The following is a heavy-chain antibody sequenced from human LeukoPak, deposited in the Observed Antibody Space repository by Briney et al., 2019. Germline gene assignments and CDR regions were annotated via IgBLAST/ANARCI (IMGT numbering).Heavy chain of an antibody. V-gene: IGHV3-13*01. Sequence: GGSLRLSCEASGFTLRSYDMHWVRQVTGKGLEWVSAIGTAGDTYYPGSVKGRFTISRENAKNSLYLQMNSLRAGDTAVYYCARGGGITGNFDCWGQGTLVTVSS. D-gene: IGHD1-20*01. CDR2: IGTAGDT. J-gene: IGHJ4*02. CDR3: ARGGGITGNFDC. CDR1: GFTLRSYD.